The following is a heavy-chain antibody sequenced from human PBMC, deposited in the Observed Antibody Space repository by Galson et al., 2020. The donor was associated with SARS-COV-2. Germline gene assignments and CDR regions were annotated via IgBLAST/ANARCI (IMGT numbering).Heavy chain of an antibody. CDR2: MSSSGRTI. V-gene: IGHV3-48*03. CDR1: GFTFSNYA. D-gene: IGHD2-21*01. CDR3: ARLDAYGPGD. J-gene: IGHJ4*02. Sequence: TGGSLRLTCAASGFTFSNYAMNWVRQAPAKGLEWVSYMSSSGRTINYDNSAKGRFTISRDNAKSSQSLQMHSLRAEDTAVYYCARLDAYGPGDWGQGILVTVSS.